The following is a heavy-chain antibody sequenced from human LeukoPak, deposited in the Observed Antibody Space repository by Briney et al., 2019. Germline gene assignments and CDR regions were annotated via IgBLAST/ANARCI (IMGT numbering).Heavy chain of an antibody. CDR1: GYTFTGYY. Sequence: ASVKVSCKASGYTFTGYYMHWVRQAPGQGLEWMGWINPNSGGTNYAQKFQGWVTMTRDTSISTAYMELSRLRSDDTAVYYCARGGIGNGGKPSPPFWDYWGQGTLVTVSS. CDR2: INPNSGGT. V-gene: IGHV1-2*04. CDR3: ARGGIGNGGKPSPPFWDY. J-gene: IGHJ4*02. D-gene: IGHD4-23*01.